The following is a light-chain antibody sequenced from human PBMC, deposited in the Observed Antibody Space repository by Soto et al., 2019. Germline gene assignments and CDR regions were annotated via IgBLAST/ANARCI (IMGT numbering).Light chain of an antibody. CDR2: AAS. CDR1: QGITNY. V-gene: IGKV1-27*01. CDR3: QNYNSALCA. Sequence: DFQMTQSPSSLSASIGDRVTITCRASQGITNYLAWYQQKPGTVPTLLIFAASTLRSGVPSRFSGSGSGTDFTLTISGLQPEDVAAYYCQNYNSALCAFGGGTKVEIK. J-gene: IGKJ4*01.